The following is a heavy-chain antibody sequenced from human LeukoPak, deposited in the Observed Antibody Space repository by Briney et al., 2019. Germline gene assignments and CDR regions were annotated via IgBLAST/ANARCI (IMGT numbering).Heavy chain of an antibody. J-gene: IGHJ4*02. CDR1: GFTFSSYS. CDR2: ISSSSSYI. Sequence: GGSLRLSCAASGFTFSSYSMNWVRQAPGKGLEWVLSISSSSSYIYYADSVKGRFTISRDNAKNSLYLQMNSLRAEDTAVYYCARVGMNGGGYFDYWGQGTLVTVSS. V-gene: IGHV3-21*01. CDR3: ARVGMNGGGYFDY. D-gene: IGHD3-16*01.